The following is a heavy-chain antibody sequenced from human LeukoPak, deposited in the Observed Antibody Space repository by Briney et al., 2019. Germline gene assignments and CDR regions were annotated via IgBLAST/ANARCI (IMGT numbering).Heavy chain of an antibody. D-gene: IGHD6-13*01. J-gene: IGHJ4*02. CDR3: AREISSSWEYYFDY. V-gene: IGHV1-8*03. CDR1: GYTLTSYD. CDR2: MNPNSGNT. Sequence: ASVKVSCKASGYTLTSYDINWVRQATGQGLEWMGWMNPNSGNTGYAQKFQGRVTITRNTSISTAYTELSSLRSEDTAVYYCAREISSSWEYYFDYWGQGTLVTVSS.